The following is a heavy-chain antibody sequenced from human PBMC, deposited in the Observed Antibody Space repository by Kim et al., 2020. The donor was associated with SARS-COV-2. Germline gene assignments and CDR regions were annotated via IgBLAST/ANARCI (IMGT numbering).Heavy chain of an antibody. CDR1: GGSISSYY. CDR2: IYYSGST. D-gene: IGHD3-9*01. CDR3: AGLYYDILTGYSHIA. Sequence: SETLSLTCTVSGGSISSYYWSWIRQPPGKGLEWIGYIYYSGSTNYNPSLKSRVTISVDTSKNQFSLKLSSVTAADTAVYYCAGLYYDILTGYSHIAWGQGTLVTVSS. V-gene: IGHV4-59*01. J-gene: IGHJ5*02.